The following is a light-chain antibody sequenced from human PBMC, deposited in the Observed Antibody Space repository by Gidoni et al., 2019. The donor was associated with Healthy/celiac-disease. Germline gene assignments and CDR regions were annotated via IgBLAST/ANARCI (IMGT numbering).Light chain of an antibody. Sequence: DSQMTQSPSSLAAYVGDRVTITCRASQSISSYLNWYQQKPGKAPKLLIYAASSLQSGVPSRFSGSGSGTDFTLTISRLQPEDFATYYCQQSYSTLITFGQGTRLEIK. CDR1: QSISSY. V-gene: IGKV1-39*01. CDR3: QQSYSTLIT. CDR2: AAS. J-gene: IGKJ5*01.